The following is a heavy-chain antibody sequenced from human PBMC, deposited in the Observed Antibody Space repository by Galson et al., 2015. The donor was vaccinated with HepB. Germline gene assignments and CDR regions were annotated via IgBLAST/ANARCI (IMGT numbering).Heavy chain of an antibody. D-gene: IGHD6-19*01. CDR3: ARVIAVAGTSRFDY. CDR2: INTNTGNP. V-gene: IGHV7-4-1*02. J-gene: IGHJ4*02. Sequence: SVKVSCKASGYTFTSYAMNWVRQAPGQGLEWMGWINTNTGNPTYAQGFTGRFVFSLDTSVSTAYLQISSLKAEDTAVYYCARVIAVAGTSRFDYWGQGTLVTVSS. CDR1: GYTFTSYA.